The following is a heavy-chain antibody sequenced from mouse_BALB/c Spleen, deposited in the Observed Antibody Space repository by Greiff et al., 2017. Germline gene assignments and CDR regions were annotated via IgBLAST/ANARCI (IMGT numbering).Heavy chain of an antibody. CDR1: GFTFSSFG. V-gene: IGHV5-17*02. Sequence: EVKLVESGGGLVQPGGSRKLSCAASGFTFSSFGMHWVRQAPEKGLEWVAYISSGSSTIYYADTVKGRFTISRDNPKNTLFLQMTSLRSEDTAMYYCARSALTNFDYWGQGTTLTVSS. D-gene: IGHD4-1*01. CDR3: ARSALTNFDY. CDR2: ISSGSSTI. J-gene: IGHJ2*01.